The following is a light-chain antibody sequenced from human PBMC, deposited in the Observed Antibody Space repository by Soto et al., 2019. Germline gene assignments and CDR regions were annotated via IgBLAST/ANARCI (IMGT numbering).Light chain of an antibody. CDR2: EVN. J-gene: IGLJ1*01. CDR1: SSDVGSFNL. Sequence: QSALTQPASVSGSPGQSITISCTGTSSDVGSFNLVSWYEQHPGKAPKLMIYEVNKRPSGVSNRFSGSKSGNTASLTISGLQAEDEADYYCCSYASSRSYGFGTGTKVTVL. V-gene: IGLV2-23*02. CDR3: CSYASSRSYG.